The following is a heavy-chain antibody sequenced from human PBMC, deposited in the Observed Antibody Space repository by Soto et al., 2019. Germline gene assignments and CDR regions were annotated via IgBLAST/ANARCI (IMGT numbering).Heavy chain of an antibody. V-gene: IGHV4-59*01. J-gene: IGHJ5*02. CDR1: GDLISNYY. CDR2: TYCSGST. CDR3: ARTSCSAGTCYPGGNWFDP. Sequence: PWETLSLTCTFSGDLISNYYWSWIRQPPGKGLEWIGFTYCSGSTNYNPSLKSRVTMSVDTSKNQFSLKLNSVTAADTAVYYCARTSCSAGTCYPGGNWFDPWGQGTLVTVSS. D-gene: IGHD2-15*01.